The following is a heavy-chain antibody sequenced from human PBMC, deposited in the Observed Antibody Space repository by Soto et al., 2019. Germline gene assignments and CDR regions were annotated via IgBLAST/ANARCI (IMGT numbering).Heavy chain of an antibody. Sequence: QVQLQESGPGLVKPSGTLSLTCAVSGDSVSSPYYWCWVRQPPGKGLEWIWEVFHTGTTSYNPSLRSRVTISMDKSNNQFSLDLSSVTAADTAVYYCARSAGWYAVHSWGPGTLVIVSS. J-gene: IGHJ4*02. D-gene: IGHD6-19*01. CDR2: VFHTGTT. CDR1: GDSVSSPYY. CDR3: ARSAGWYAVHS. V-gene: IGHV4-4*02.